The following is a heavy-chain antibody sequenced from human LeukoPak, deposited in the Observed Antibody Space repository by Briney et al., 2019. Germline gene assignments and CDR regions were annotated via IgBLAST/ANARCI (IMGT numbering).Heavy chain of an antibody. CDR1: GFTFGDYA. J-gene: IGHJ2*01. CDR3: TRVPYFDWLLLRTWYFDL. CDR2: IRSKAYGGTT. D-gene: IGHD3-9*01. Sequence: PGGSLRLSCTASGFTFGDYAMSWVRQAPGKGLEWVGFIRSKAYGGTTEYAASVKSIFTISRDDSKSIAYLQMNSLKTEHTAVYYCTRVPYFDWLLLRTWYFDLWGRGTLVTVSS. V-gene: IGHV3-49*04.